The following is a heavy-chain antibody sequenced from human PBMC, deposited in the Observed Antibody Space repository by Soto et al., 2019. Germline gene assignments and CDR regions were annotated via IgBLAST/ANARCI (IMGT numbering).Heavy chain of an antibody. V-gene: IGHV3-23*01. CDR1: GFTFSSYA. D-gene: IGHD6-13*01. CDR2: ISGSGGST. J-gene: IGHJ6*02. Sequence: GGSLRLSCAASGFTFSSYAMSWVRQAPGKGLEWVSAISGSGGSTYYADSVKGRFTISRDNSKNTLYLQMNSLRAEDTAVYYCAKYSSSWYNGYYYGMDVWGQGTTVTVSS. CDR3: AKYSSSWYNGYYYGMDV.